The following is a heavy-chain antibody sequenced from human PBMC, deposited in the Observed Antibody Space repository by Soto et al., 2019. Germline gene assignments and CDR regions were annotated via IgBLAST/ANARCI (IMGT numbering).Heavy chain of an antibody. J-gene: IGHJ1*01. Sequence: QVQLVESGGGVVQPGRSLRLSCVASGFSFSSDSMHWVRQAPGKGLEWVEVISNDGNYEYYADSVKGRFTISRDNSKNTLFLQLTRLRAEDTAIYYCTKVAGLLASGSFRKHLIEFWGQGTLVTVSS. V-gene: IGHV3-30*18. D-gene: IGHD3-10*01. CDR2: ISNDGNYE. CDR1: GFSFSSDS. CDR3: TKVAGLLASGSFRKHLIEF.